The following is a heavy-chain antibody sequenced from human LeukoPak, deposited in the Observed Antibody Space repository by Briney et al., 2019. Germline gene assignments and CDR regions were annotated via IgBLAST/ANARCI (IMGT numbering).Heavy chain of an antibody. D-gene: IGHD3-22*01. J-gene: IGHJ4*02. CDR1: GGSISSGGSS. Sequence: SETLSLTCAVSGGSISSGGSSWSWIRQPPGKGLEWIGYIYHSGSTYYNPSLKSRVTISVDRSKNQFSLKLSSVTAADTAVYYCARGDYYDSSGLEYFDYWGQGTLVTVSS. CDR2: IYHSGST. V-gene: IGHV4-30-2*01. CDR3: ARGDYYDSSGLEYFDY.